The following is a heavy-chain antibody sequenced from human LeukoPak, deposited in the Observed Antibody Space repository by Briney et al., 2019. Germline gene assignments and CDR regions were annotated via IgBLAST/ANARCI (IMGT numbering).Heavy chain of an antibody. CDR3: ARDWSYDFWSGYPLPYY. J-gene: IGHJ4*02. CDR2: LDKTGNT. Sequence: GGSLRLSCAASGFTFSTYGMSWVRQAPGKGLEWVSSLDKTGNTYYADSVKGRLTISRDNSKNTLCLQMNSLRAEDTAVYYCARDWSYDFWSGYPLPYYWGQGTLVTVSS. CDR1: GFTFSTYG. V-gene: IGHV3-66*03. D-gene: IGHD3-3*01.